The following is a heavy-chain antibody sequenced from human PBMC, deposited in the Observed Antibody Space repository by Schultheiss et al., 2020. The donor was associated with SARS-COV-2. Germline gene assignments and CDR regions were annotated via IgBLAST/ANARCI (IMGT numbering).Heavy chain of an antibody. CDR1: GGSISSSNW. V-gene: IGHV4-4*02. J-gene: IGHJ4*02. CDR2: IYHSGST. CDR3: ARGGYYGDSLYYFDS. Sequence: SETLSLTCAVSGGSISSSNWWSWVRQPPGKGLEWIGEIYHSGSTNYNPSLKSRVTISVDKSKNQFSLKLSSVTAADTAVYYCARGGYYGDSLYYFDSWGQGTLVTVSS. D-gene: IGHD4-17*01.